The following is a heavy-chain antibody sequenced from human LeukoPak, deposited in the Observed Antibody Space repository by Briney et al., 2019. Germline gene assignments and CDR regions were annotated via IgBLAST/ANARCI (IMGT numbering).Heavy chain of an antibody. CDR3: ARDRAWYGESDY. D-gene: IGHD4-17*01. CDR1: GGSISSGSYY. CDR2: IYTSGST. V-gene: IGHV4-61*02. J-gene: IGHJ4*02. Sequence: SETLSLTCTVSGGSISSGSYYWSWIRQPAGKGLEWIGRIYTSGSTNYNPSLKSRVTISVDTSKNQFSLKLSSVTAADTAVYYCARDRAWYGESDYWGQGTLVTASS.